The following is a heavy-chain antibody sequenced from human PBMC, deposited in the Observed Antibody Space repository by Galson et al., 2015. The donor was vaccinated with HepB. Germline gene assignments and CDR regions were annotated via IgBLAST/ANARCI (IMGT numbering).Heavy chain of an antibody. D-gene: IGHD3-22*01. CDR1: GFTFSGSA. CDR3: ARDKGYYDSSGYYYSEGFDP. CDR2: ISYDGSNK. J-gene: IGHJ5*02. V-gene: IGHV3-30*04. Sequence: SLRLSCATSGFTFSGSAIHWVRQAPGKGLEWVAVISYDGSNKYYADSVKGRFTISRDNSKNTLYLQMNSLRAEDTAVYYCARDKGYYDSSGYYYSEGFDPWGQGTLVTVSS.